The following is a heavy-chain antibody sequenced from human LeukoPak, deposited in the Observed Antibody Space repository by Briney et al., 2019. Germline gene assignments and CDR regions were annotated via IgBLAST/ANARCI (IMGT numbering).Heavy chain of an antibody. J-gene: IGHJ3*02. D-gene: IGHD4-23*01. Sequence: PGESLKISCKGSGYSFTSYWIGWVRQMPGKGLEWMGIIYPGDSDTRYSPSFQGQVTISADKSISTAYLQWSSLKASDTAMYYCARQVFGRGLRWAYAFDIWGQGTMVTVSS. CDR3: ARQVFGRGLRWAYAFDI. V-gene: IGHV5-51*01. CDR1: GYSFTSYW. CDR2: IYPGDSDT.